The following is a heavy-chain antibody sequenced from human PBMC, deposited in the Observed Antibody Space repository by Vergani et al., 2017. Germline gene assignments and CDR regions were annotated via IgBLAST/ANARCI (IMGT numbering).Heavy chain of an antibody. D-gene: IGHD3-10*01. J-gene: IGHJ5*02. Sequence: QVQLVQSGAEVKKPGASVKVSCKASGYTFTGYYMHWVRQAPGQGLEWMGWINPSGGSTSYAQKFQGRVTMTRDTSTSTVYMELSSLRSEDTAVYYCAREGLGSYYYGSGRSNRFDPWGQGTLVTVSS. CDR3: AREGLGSYYYGSGRSNRFDP. CDR1: GYTFTGYY. CDR2: INPSGGST. V-gene: IGHV1-46*03.